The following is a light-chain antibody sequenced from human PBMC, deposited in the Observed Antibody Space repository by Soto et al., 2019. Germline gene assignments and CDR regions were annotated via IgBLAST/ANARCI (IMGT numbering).Light chain of an antibody. Sequence: DIVMTQSPDSLAVSLGERATINCKSSQSVLYSSKNKNYLAWYQQKPGQSPNLLIYWASTRESGVPDRFSGSGSGTDFTLTISSLQAEDVAVYYCQQYYSTPLTFGQGTKVEIK. CDR1: QSVLYSSKNKNY. J-gene: IGKJ1*01. CDR3: QQYYSTPLT. CDR2: WAS. V-gene: IGKV4-1*01.